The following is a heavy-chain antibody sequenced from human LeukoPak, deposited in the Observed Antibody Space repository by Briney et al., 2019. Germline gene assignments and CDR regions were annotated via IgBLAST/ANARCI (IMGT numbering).Heavy chain of an antibody. J-gene: IGHJ6*02. CDR3: ARGSGTITMVRGVFYGMDV. V-gene: IGHV1-69*13. CDR2: IIPIFGTP. CDR1: GGTFSSYG. D-gene: IGHD3-10*01. Sequence: ASVKVSCKASGGTFSSYGISWVRQAPGQGLERMGGIIPIFGTPNYAQKFQSRVTITADESTSTAYMELSSLRSEDTAVYYCARGSGTITMVRGVFYGMDVWGQGTMVTVSS.